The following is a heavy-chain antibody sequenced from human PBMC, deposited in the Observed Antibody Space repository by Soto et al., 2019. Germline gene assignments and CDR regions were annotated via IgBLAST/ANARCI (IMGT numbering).Heavy chain of an antibody. V-gene: IGHV2-5*02. CDR2: IYWDDDK. Sequence: QITLKESGPRLVKPTQTLTLTCTFSGFSISTSGMGVGWIRQPPGKALEWLTLIYWDDDKRYSPTLKSKLTIIKDTAKNQVILTMTNMDPVDTATYCCVHILGSYNEFDIWGQGTILTVSS. D-gene: IGHD1-1*01. J-gene: IGHJ3*02. CDR3: VHILGSYNEFDI. CDR1: GFSISTSGMG.